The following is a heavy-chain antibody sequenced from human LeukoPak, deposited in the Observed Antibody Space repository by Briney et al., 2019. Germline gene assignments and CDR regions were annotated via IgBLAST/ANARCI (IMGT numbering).Heavy chain of an antibody. Sequence: GASVKVSCKASGYTFTSYYMHWVRQAPGQVLEWMGLINPSGGSTTYAQKFQGRVTMTRDTSTSTVYMELSSLRSEDTAVYYCVRAFLDLYFDFWGQGTLVTVSS. J-gene: IGHJ4*02. CDR1: GYTFTSYY. CDR2: INPSGGST. CDR3: VRAFLDLYFDF. V-gene: IGHV1-46*01.